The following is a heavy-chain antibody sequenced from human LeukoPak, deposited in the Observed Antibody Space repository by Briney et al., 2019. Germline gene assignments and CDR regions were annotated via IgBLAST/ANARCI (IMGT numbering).Heavy chain of an antibody. CDR1: GFTFSSYW. V-gene: IGHV3-7*01. J-gene: IGHJ6*02. CDR3: ARDGPSSLVADTYYGMDV. D-gene: IGHD2-15*01. Sequence: GGSLRLSCAASGFTFSSYWMSWVRQAPGKGLEWVANIKQDGSEKYYVDSVKGRFTISRDNAKNSLYLQMNSLRAEDTAVYYCARDGPSSLVADTYYGMDVWGQGTTVTVS. CDR2: IKQDGSEK.